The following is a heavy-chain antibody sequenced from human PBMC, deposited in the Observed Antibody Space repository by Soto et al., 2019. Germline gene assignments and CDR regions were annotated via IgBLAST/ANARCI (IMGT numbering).Heavy chain of an antibody. CDR2: IIPIFGTA. CDR1: GGTFSSYA. V-gene: IGHV1-69*13. Sequence: SVKVSCKASGGTFSSYAISWVRQAPGQGLEWMGGIIPIFGTANYAQKFQGRVTITADESTSTAYMELSSLRSEDTAVYYCARDTKQLWLFGPWGQGTLVTVSS. J-gene: IGHJ5*02. D-gene: IGHD5-18*01. CDR3: ARDTKQLWLFGP.